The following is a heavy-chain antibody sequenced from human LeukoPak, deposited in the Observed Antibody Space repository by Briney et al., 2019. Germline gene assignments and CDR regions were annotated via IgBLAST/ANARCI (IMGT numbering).Heavy chain of an antibody. CDR3: ARDLIPVGAYDY. Sequence: GGSLRLSCAASGFTFSSYAMSWVRQAPGKGLEWVSAISGSGGSTYYADSVKGRFTISRDNSKNTLYLQMNSLRAEDTAVYYCARDLIPVGAYDYWGQGTLVTVSS. D-gene: IGHD1-26*01. CDR2: ISGSGGST. J-gene: IGHJ4*02. V-gene: IGHV3-23*01. CDR1: GFTFSSYA.